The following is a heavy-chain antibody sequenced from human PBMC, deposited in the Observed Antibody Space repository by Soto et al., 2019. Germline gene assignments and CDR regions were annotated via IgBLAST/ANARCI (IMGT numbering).Heavy chain of an antibody. J-gene: IGHJ4*02. CDR2: ISAYNGNT. CDR1: GYTFTSYG. V-gene: IGHV1-18*01. D-gene: IGHD3-22*01. Sequence: ASVKVSCKASGYTFTSYGISWVRQAPGQGLEWMGWISAYNGNTNYAQKLQGRVTMTTDTSTSTAYMELRSLRSDDTAVYYCARDVYYYDSSGLDYWGQGTRVTVSS. CDR3: ARDVYYYDSSGLDY.